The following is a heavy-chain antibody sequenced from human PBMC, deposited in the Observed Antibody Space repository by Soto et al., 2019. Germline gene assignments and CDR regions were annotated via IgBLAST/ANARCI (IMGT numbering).Heavy chain of an antibody. CDR3: ARSPRLGESYYFDY. Sequence: SETLSLTCAVSGGSISSGGYSWSWIRQPPGKGLEWTGYIYHSGSTYYNPSLKSRVTISVDRSKNQFSLKLSSVTAADTAVYYCARSPRLGESYYFDYWGQGNLVTVSS. J-gene: IGHJ4*02. D-gene: IGHD3-16*01. CDR2: IYHSGST. CDR1: GGSISSGGYS. V-gene: IGHV4-30-2*01.